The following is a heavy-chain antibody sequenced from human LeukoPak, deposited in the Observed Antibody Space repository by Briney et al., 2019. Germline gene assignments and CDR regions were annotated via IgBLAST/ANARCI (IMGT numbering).Heavy chain of an antibody. J-gene: IGHJ6*02. D-gene: IGHD1-26*01. CDR2: IYSGGTT. CDR1: GFTFSSYS. CDR3: ARVLVGATEAFYYYYGMDV. V-gene: IGHV3-53*01. Sequence: GGSLRLSCAASGFTFSSYSMTWVRQAPGKGLEWVSIIYSGGTTYYADSVKGRFTISRDNSKNTLYLQMNSLRAEDTAVYYCARVLVGATEAFYYYYGMDVWGQGTTVTVSS.